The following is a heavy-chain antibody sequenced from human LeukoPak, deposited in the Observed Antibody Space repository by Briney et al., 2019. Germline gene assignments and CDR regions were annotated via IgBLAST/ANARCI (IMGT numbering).Heavy chain of an antibody. V-gene: IGHV1-18*01. Sequence: ASVKVSCKASGYTFTSYGISWVRQAPGQGLEWMGWISAYNGNTNYAQKLQGRVTMTTDTSTSTAHMELRSLRSDDTAVYYCARDGCTNGVGYPHCWGQGTLVTVSS. CDR2: ISAYNGNT. CDR3: ARDGCTNGVGYPHC. CDR1: GYTFTSYG. D-gene: IGHD2-8*01. J-gene: IGHJ4*02.